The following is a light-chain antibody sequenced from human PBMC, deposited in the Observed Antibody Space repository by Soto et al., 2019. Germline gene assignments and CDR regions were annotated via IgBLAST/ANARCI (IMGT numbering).Light chain of an antibody. CDR1: SSNIGNNY. Sequence: QSVRTQPPSVSAAPGQKVTISCSGSSSNIGNNYVSWYQQLPGTAPKLLIYDNNKRPSGIPDRFSGSKSGTSATLGITGLQTGDEADYYCGTWDSSLSAKVFGTGTKVT. J-gene: IGLJ1*01. CDR2: DNN. V-gene: IGLV1-51*01. CDR3: GTWDSSLSAKV.